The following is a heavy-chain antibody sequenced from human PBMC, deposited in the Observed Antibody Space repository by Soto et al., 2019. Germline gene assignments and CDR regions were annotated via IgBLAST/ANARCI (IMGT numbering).Heavy chain of an antibody. CDR3: ARENNCISTSCYDLGGGWFDP. J-gene: IGHJ5*02. V-gene: IGHV4-31*03. Sequence: QVQLQESGPGLVKPSQTLSLTCTVSGGSISSGGYYWSWIRQHPGKGLEWIGYIYYSGSTYYNPSLKSRVTRSVDTSKNQFSLKLSSVTAADTAVYYCARENNCISTSCYDLGGGWFDPWGQGTLVTVSS. D-gene: IGHD2-2*01. CDR2: IYYSGST. CDR1: GGSISSGGYY.